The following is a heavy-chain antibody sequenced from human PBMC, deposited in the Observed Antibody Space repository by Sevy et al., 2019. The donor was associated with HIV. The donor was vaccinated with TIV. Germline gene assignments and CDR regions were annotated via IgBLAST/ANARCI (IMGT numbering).Heavy chain of an antibody. CDR1: GFTFSSYA. CDR3: AKDKLSGSSSRLAKVTYYFDY. D-gene: IGHD6-13*01. CDR2: ISGSGGST. V-gene: IGHV3-23*01. J-gene: IGHJ4*02. Sequence: GGSLRLSCAASGFTFSSYAMSWVRQAPGKGLEWVSAISGSGGSTYYADSVKGRFSISRDNSKNTVYLQMNSLRAEDKAVYYYAKDKLSGSSSRLAKVTYYFDYWGQGTLVTVSS.